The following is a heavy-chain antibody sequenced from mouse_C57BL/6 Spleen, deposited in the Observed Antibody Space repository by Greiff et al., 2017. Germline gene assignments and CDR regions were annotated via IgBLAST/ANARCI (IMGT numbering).Heavy chain of an antibody. D-gene: IGHD1-1*01. J-gene: IGHJ2*01. Sequence: EVQLQQSGGDLVKPGGSLKLSCAASGFTFSSYGMSWVRQTPDKRLEWVATISSGGSYTYYPDSVKGRFTISRDNAKNTLYLQMSSLKSEDTAMYYCARHDRGSSSFDYWGQGTTLTVSS. V-gene: IGHV5-6*01. CDR1: GFTFSSYG. CDR2: ISSGGSYT. CDR3: ARHDRGSSSFDY.